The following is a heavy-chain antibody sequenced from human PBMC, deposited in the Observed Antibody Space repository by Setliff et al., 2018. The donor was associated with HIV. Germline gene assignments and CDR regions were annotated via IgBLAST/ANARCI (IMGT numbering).Heavy chain of an antibody. CDR2: ISAYIGDT. V-gene: IGHV1-18*01. CDR1: GYPFDSYG. CDR3: AGAVGGSNYFDYSGYQDF. J-gene: IGHJ4*02. D-gene: IGHD3-22*01. Sequence: ASVKVSCKTSGYPFDSYGISWVRQAPGQGLEWMGWISAYIGDTKYAQRFQGRVTMTTDPSTPTAYMELRSLKSEDTAVYYCAGAVGGSNYFDYSGYQDFWGQGTRVTVS.